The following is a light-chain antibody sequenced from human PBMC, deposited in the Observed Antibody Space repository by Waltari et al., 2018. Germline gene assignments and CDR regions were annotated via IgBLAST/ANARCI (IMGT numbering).Light chain of an antibody. CDR1: QSSSTS. J-gene: IGKJ1*01. V-gene: IGKV3-15*01. CDR3: QQYDDWPAT. Sequence: ERVMTQSPDILSVSPGETVTLSCRASQSSSTSVGWYQHKPGQAPGHRISNAATRDIGIPATFSGSGSGIEFTLTISSLQPEDFAVYFCQQYDDWPATFGQGTKVEI. CDR2: NAA.